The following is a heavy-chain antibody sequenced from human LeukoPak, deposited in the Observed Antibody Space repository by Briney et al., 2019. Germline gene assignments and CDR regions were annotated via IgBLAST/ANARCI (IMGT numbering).Heavy chain of an antibody. V-gene: IGHV4-34*01. Sequence: SETLSLTCAVYGGSFSGYYWSWIRQPPGKGLEWIGEINHSGSTNSNPSLKSRVTISVDTSKNQFSLKLSSVTAADTAVYYRARKEQWLPHDAFDIWGQGTMVTVSS. D-gene: IGHD6-19*01. J-gene: IGHJ3*02. CDR2: INHSGST. CDR3: ARKEQWLPHDAFDI. CDR1: GGSFSGYY.